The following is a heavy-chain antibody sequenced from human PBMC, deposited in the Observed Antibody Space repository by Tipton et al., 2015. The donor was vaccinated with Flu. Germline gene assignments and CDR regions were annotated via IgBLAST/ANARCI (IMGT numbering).Heavy chain of an antibody. D-gene: IGHD2-21*01. Sequence: SLRLSCAASGFTISSSAMSWVRQAPGKGLEWVSTITGGSGNTYYADSVKGRFTISRDSFKNTVFLQMHTLRAEDTAVYFCARLVGCWGQGTLVTVSS. CDR1: GFTISSSA. CDR2: ITGGSGNT. J-gene: IGHJ4*02. CDR3: ARLVGC. V-gene: IGHV3-23*01.